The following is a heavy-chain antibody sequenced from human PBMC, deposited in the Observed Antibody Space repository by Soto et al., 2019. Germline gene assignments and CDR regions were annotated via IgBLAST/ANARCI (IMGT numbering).Heavy chain of an antibody. CDR2: MNPNSGNT. D-gene: IGHD3-10*01. J-gene: IGHJ6*02. CDR3: ASSWFGELYYGMDV. CDR1: GYTFTSYD. Sequence: GASVKVSCKASGYTFTSYDINWVRQATGQGLEWMGWMNPNSGNTGYAQKFQGRVTMTRNTSISTAYMELSSLRSEDTAVYYCASSWFGELYYGMDVWAQCTTVTVSS. V-gene: IGHV1-8*01.